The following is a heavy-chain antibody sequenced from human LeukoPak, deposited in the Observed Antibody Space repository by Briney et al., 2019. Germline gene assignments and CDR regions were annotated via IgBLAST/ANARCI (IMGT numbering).Heavy chain of an antibody. Sequence: PGGSLRLSCAASGFSFSYYAMHWVRQAPGKGLEWVAVISNNGTNKYYADSVKGRSTISRDNSKNTLYLQMNSLRAEDTAVYYCARSTGDCSGGTCYSDFDCWGQGTLVTVSS. CDR3: ARSTGDCSGGTCYSDFDC. CDR1: GFSFSYYA. D-gene: IGHD2-15*01. V-gene: IGHV3-30*01. J-gene: IGHJ4*02. CDR2: ISNNGTNK.